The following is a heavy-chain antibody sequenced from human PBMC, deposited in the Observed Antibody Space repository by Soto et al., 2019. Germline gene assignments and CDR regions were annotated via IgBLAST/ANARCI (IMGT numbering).Heavy chain of an antibody. J-gene: IGHJ6*02. Sequence: EVQLLESGGGLVQPGGSLRLSCAASGFTFSSYSMSWVRQAPGKGLEWGSGISGCGGSTYYADSVNGRLTITRDNSKNTLYPQRNTVRAEDTAVYYCAKEEGYSYVTDYYYYGMDVWGQGTTVTVSS. V-gene: IGHV3-23*01. CDR2: ISGCGGST. D-gene: IGHD5-18*01. CDR1: GFTFSSYS. CDR3: AKEEGYSYVTDYYYYGMDV.